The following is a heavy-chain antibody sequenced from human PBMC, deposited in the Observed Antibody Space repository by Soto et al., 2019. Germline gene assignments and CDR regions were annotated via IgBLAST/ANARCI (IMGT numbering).Heavy chain of an antibody. V-gene: IGHV3-30*18. J-gene: IGHJ6*02. Sequence: QVQLVESGGGVVQPGRSLRLSCAASGFTFSSYGMHWVRQAPGKGLEWVAVISYDGSNKYYADSVKGRFTISRDNSKNTLYLQMNSPRAEDTAVYYCAKDSEYSSSSDYYGMDVWGQGTTVTVSS. CDR3: AKDSEYSSSSDYYGMDV. D-gene: IGHD6-6*01. CDR2: ISYDGSNK. CDR1: GFTFSSYG.